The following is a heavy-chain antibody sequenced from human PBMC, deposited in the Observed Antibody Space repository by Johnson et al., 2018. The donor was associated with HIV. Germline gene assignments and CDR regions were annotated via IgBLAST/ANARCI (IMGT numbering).Heavy chain of an antibody. V-gene: IGHV3-7*05. Sequence: VQLVESGGGLVQPGGSLRLSCAASGFTFSSYWMSWVRQAPGQGLEWVANIKQDGSEKYYVDSVKGRFTISRDNAKNSLYLQMNSLRAEDTAVYYCARDALANGEEVDAFDIWGQGTMVTVSS. J-gene: IGHJ3*02. D-gene: IGHD3-10*01. CDR1: GFTFSSYW. CDR2: IKQDGSEK. CDR3: ARDALANGEEVDAFDI.